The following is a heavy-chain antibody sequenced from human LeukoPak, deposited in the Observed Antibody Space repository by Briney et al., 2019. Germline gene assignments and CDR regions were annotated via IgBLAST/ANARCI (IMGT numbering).Heavy chain of an antibody. D-gene: IGHD3-22*01. J-gene: IGHJ3*02. CDR2: ISGSGGST. CDR3: ARDLPIFLLDSSGYSYQAPSDAFDI. CDR1: GFTFSSYG. V-gene: IGHV3-23*01. Sequence: GGSLRLSCAASGFTFSSYGMSWVRQAQGKGLEWDSSISGSGGSTYYADSVKGRFTISRDNAKNSLYLQMNSLRAEDTAVYYCARDLPIFLLDSSGYSYQAPSDAFDIWGQGTMVTVSS.